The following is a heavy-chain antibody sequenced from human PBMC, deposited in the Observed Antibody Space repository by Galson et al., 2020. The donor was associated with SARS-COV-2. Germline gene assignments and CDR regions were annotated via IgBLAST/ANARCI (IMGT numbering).Heavy chain of an antibody. J-gene: IGHJ6*02. CDR3: ARWNDFWSGYSEEDYYYGMDV. D-gene: IGHD3-3*01. CDR2: ISSSGSTI. Sequence: GGSLSLSCAASGFTFSSYEMNWVRQAPGKGLEWVSYISSSGSTIYYADSVKGQFTISRDNAKNSLYLQMNSLRAEDTAVYYCARWNDFWSGYSEEDYYYGMDVWGQGTTVTVSS. CDR1: GFTFSSYE. V-gene: IGHV3-48*03.